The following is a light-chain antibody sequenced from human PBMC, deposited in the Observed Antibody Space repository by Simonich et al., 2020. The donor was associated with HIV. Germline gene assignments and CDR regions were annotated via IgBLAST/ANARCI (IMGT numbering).Light chain of an antibody. CDR2: WAS. V-gene: IGKV4-1*01. Sequence: DIVMTQSPDSLAVSLGERATINCKSNQSILYRSKNKNYLAWYQQKPGQPPKLLIYWASTRESGVPDRFSGSGSGTDFTLTINSLQAEDVAVYYCQQYYTTPYTFGQGTKLEIK. CDR1: QSILYRSKNKNY. J-gene: IGKJ2*01. CDR3: QQYYTTPYT.